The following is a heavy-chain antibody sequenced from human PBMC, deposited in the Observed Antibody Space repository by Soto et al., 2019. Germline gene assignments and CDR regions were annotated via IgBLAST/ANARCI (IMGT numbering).Heavy chain of an antibody. CDR2: ISSRGGST. Sequence: EVQLLESGGGLVQPGGSLRLSCAASGFTFSSYAMSWVRQAPGKGMEWVAAISSRGGSTYYADSVKGRFTISSDNSQSKLYLQMNSMRAEDAAVYYCAKDLVGSNDDYFDYWGQGTLVTVSS. CDR1: GFTFSSYA. D-gene: IGHD1-1*01. J-gene: IGHJ4*02. V-gene: IGHV3-23*01. CDR3: AKDLVGSNDDYFDY.